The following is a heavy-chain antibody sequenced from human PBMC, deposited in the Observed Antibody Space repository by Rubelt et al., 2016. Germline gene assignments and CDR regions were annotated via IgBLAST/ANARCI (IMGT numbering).Heavy chain of an antibody. D-gene: IGHD5-12*01. CDR3: ARTSGYNYDEAFDI. CDR2: INHSGST. CDR1: GGSFSGYY. J-gene: IGHJ3*02. V-gene: IGHV4-34*01. Sequence: QLQLQESGPGLVKPSETLSLTCAVYGGSFSGYYWSWIRQPPGKGLEWIGEINHSGSTNYNPSLKSRVTISVDTSKNQFSLRLTLVTAADTAVYYCARTSGYNYDEAFDIWGQGTMVTVSS.